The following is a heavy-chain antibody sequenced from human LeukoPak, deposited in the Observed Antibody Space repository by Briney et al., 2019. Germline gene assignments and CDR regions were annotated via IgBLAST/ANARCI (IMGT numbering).Heavy chain of an antibody. CDR3: ARVVAARPPYYYYYYMDV. J-gene: IGHJ6*03. D-gene: IGHD6-6*01. CDR2: IYYSGST. V-gene: IGHV4-59*01. Sequence: PSETLSLTCTVSGGSISSYYWSWIRQPPGKGPEWIGYIYYSGSTNYNPSLKSRVAISVDTSKNQFSLKLSSVTAADTAVYYCARVVAARPPYYYYYYMDVWGKGTTVTVSS. CDR1: GGSISSYY.